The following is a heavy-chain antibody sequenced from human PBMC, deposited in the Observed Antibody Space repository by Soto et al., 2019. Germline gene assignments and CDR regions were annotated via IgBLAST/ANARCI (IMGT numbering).Heavy chain of an antibody. V-gene: IGHV3-23*01. Sequence: EVQLLESGGGLVQPGGSLRLSCAATGFTISAYGMSWVRQPPGKGLEWVSGIGVNGDNTYYADSVKGRFTISGDKSKNTVFLQMNSLRAEDTAMYYCTRDSGWESERWGHGTLVTVSS. CDR1: GFTISAYG. J-gene: IGHJ4*01. CDR2: IGVNGDNT. D-gene: IGHD1-26*01. CDR3: TRDSGWESER.